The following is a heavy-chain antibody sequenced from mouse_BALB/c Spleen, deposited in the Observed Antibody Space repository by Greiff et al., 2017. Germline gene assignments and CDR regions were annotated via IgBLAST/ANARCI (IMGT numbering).Heavy chain of an antibody. V-gene: IGHV2-6-7*01. J-gene: IGHJ4*01. CDR2: IWGDGST. D-gene: IGHD2-3*01. Sequence: VQLKESGPGLVAPSQSLSITCTVSGFSLTGYGVNWVRQPPGKGLEWLGMIWGDGSTDYNSALKSRLSISKDNSKSQVFLKMNSLQTDDTARYYCARVYDGYFYAMDYWGQGTSVTVSS. CDR1: GFSLTGYG. CDR3: ARVYDGYFYAMDY.